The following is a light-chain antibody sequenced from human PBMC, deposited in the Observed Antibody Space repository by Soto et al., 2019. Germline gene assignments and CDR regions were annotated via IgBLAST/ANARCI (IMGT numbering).Light chain of an antibody. Sequence: NVLTQSPAMLSLSPGEGASLSCRASQRVTSNYFGWYQQKPGQAPRLIIYATSRRATGIPDRFRGSGSGTEFTLTISRVEPEDFAIYYCHQYEASPWTFGQGTKVELK. CDR1: QRVTSNY. CDR2: ATS. V-gene: IGKV3-20*01. J-gene: IGKJ1*01. CDR3: HQYEASPWT.